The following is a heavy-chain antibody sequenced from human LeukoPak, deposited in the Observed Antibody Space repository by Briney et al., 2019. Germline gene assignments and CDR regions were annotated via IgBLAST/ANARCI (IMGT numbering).Heavy chain of an antibody. CDR2: IYHSGST. CDR3: ARQTRLGFDP. V-gene: IGHV4-59*08. Sequence: SETLSLTCTVSGGSITSYYWSWIRQPPGKGLEWIGYIYHSGSTSYNPSLKSRVTISVDTPKNQFSLKLTSVTAAETAVYYCARQTRLGFDPWGQGTLVTVSS. CDR1: GGSITSYY. J-gene: IGHJ5*02. D-gene: IGHD5/OR15-5a*01.